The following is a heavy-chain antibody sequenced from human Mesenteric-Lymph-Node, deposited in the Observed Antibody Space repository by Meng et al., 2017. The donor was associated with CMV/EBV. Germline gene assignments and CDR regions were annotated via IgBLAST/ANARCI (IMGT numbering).Heavy chain of an antibody. D-gene: IGHD7-27*01. CDR2: IYYSGST. CDR1: GGSISSSSYY. J-gene: IGHJ2*01. Sequence: TVSGGSISSSSYYWGWIRQPPGKGLEWIGSIYYSGSTYYNPSLKSRVTISVDTSKNQFSLKLSSVTAADTTVYYCARQTGDDWYFDLWGRGTLVTVSS. V-gene: IGHV4-39*01. CDR3: ARQTGDDWYFDL.